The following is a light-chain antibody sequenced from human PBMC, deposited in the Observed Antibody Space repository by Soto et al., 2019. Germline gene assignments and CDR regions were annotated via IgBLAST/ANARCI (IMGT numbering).Light chain of an antibody. Sequence: QSALTQPASVSGSPGQSITISCTGTSSDVGGYNYVSWYQQHPGKAPKLIIYDVSNRPSGVSNRFSGSKSGNTASLTISGLQAEDEADYYCSSYTTSSTHWVFGGGTQLTVL. V-gene: IGLV2-14*01. J-gene: IGLJ3*02. CDR2: DVS. CDR3: SSYTTSSTHWV. CDR1: SSDVGGYNY.